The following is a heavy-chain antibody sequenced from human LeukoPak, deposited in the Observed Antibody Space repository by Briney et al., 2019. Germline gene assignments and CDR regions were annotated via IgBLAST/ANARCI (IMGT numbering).Heavy chain of an antibody. CDR1: GFTFATYA. CDR3: AKDPSPVV. V-gene: IGHV3-23*01. J-gene: IGHJ6*04. Sequence: GGSLRLSCAASGFTFATYAMSWVRQAPGKGLEWVSRISGSGGITFYGDSVKGRFSISRDNAEDTVYLQMNSLRVEDTAVYYCAKDPSPVVWGKGTTVTVSS. CDR2: ISGSGGIT.